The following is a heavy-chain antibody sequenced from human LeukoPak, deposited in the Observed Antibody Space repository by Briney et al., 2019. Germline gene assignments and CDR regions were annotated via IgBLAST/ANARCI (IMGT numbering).Heavy chain of an antibody. Sequence: PSETLSLTCTVSGGSISSYYWSWIRQPAGKGLEWIGRIYSSGSTTYNPSLKSRVTMSVDTSKNQFSLKLSSVTAADTAVYYCASGRQRGSYFYYYYMDAWGKGTTVTISS. V-gene: IGHV4-4*07. J-gene: IGHJ6*03. CDR3: ASGRQRGSYFYYYYMDA. CDR1: GGSISSYY. D-gene: IGHD3-10*01. CDR2: IYSSGST.